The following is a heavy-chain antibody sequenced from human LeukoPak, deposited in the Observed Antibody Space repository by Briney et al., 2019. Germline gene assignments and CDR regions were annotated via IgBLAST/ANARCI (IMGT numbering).Heavy chain of an antibody. CDR2: IYHSGTT. V-gene: IGHV4-30-4*01. D-gene: IGHD2-8*02. CDR3: AREAYWAFDI. Sequence: SETLSLTCTVSGASITSGDYYWSWIRQPPGKGLEWVGYIYHSGTTHYSPSLQSRLTISVDTSKNQFSLKLTSVTAADTAIYYCAREAYWAFDIWGQGTMVTVSS. J-gene: IGHJ3*02. CDR1: GASITSGDYY.